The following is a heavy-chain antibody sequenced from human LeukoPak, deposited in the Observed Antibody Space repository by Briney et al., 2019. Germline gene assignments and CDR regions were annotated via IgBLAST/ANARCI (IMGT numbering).Heavy chain of an antibody. Sequence: GESLKISFKGSGYSFITYWIGWVRQMPGKGLEWVGIIYPGDSDTRYSPSFQGQVTISADESINTAYLQWSSLKASDTAMYYCARRDSYNWKAFDYWGQGTLVTVSS. D-gene: IGHD1-20*01. CDR1: GYSFITYW. J-gene: IGHJ4*02. CDR2: IYPGDSDT. CDR3: ARRDSYNWKAFDY. V-gene: IGHV5-51*01.